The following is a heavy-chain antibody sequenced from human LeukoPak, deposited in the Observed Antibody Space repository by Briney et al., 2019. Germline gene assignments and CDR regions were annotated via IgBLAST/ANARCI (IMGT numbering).Heavy chain of an antibody. J-gene: IGHJ6*02. V-gene: IGHV3-64*01. CDR2: ISSNGGST. CDR1: GFTFSSYA. CDR3: ARERAAPRYCSSTSCQNYYYYGMDV. D-gene: IGHD2-2*01. Sequence: GGSLRLSCAASGFTFSSYAMHWVRPAPGKGLEYVSAISSNGGSTYYANSVKGRFTISRDNSKNTLYLQMGSLRAEDMAVYYCARERAAPRYCSSTSCQNYYYYGMDVWGQGTTVTVSS.